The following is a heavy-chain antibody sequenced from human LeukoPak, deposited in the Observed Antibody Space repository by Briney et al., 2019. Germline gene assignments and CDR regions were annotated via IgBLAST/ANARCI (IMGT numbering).Heavy chain of an antibody. V-gene: IGHV3-7*03. J-gene: IGHJ6*02. D-gene: IGHD3-16*01. CDR3: ARGGGLDV. CDR2: INHNGNVN. CDR1: GFTFTTFW. Sequence: GGSLRLSCAASGFTFTTFWMHWVRQAPGKGLEWVASINHNGNVNYYVDSVEGRFTISRDNAKNSLYLQMSNLRAEDTAVYFCARGGGLDVWGQGATVTVSS.